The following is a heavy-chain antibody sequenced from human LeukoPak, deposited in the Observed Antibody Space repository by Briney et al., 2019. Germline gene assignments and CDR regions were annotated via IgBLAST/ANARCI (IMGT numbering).Heavy chain of an antibody. CDR2: INHSGST. Sequence: PSETLSLTCTVSGGSISSGGYYWSWIRQPPGKGLEWIGEINHSGSTNYNPSLKSRVTISVDTSKNQFSLKLSSVTAADTAVYYCARGTPSYFDYWGQGTLVTVSS. J-gene: IGHJ4*02. V-gene: IGHV4-39*07. CDR1: GGSISSGGYY. D-gene: IGHD1-1*01. CDR3: ARGTPSYFDY.